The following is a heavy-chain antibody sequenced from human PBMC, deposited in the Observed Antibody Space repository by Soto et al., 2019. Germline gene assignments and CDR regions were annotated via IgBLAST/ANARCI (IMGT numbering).Heavy chain of an antibody. CDR1: GFMFSAYW. V-gene: IGHV3-7*01. CDR2: ISGGATDK. D-gene: IGHD2-21*01. CDR3: VREDWHLVDS. J-gene: IGHJ4*02. Sequence: EVQLVESGGGLVQPGGSLRLSCAASGFMFSAYWMSWVRQDPGKGLEWVATISGGATDKFYVDSVKGRFTISRDDTKNSLYLQMTSLRYEDTAVYYCVREDWHLVDSWGQGTLVTVSS.